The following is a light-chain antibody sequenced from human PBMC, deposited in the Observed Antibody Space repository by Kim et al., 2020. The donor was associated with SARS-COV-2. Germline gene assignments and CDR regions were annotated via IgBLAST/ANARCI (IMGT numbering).Light chain of an antibody. J-gene: IGKJ4*01. CDR1: QTFSSN. Sequence: EIVLTQSPATLSVSPGERATLSCRASQTFSSNLAWYQQKPGQAPRLLIYGASTRATGIPARFSGSGSGTDFTLTISSLQSEDFAVYYCQQYSNWPLTFGGGTKLEI. CDR2: GAS. V-gene: IGKV3-15*01. CDR3: QQYSNWPLT.